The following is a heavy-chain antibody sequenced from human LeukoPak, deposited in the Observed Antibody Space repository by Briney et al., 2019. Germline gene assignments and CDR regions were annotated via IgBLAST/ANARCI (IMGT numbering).Heavy chain of an antibody. D-gene: IGHD5-24*01. CDR3: ARARDGYNPTYFDY. Sequence: SETLSLTCTVSGGAISSYYWSWIRQPPGKGLEWIAYIYYSGSTNYNPSLKSRVTISVDTSKNQFSLKLSSVTAADTAVYYCARARDGYNPTYFDYWGQGTLVTVPS. V-gene: IGHV4-59*01. CDR1: GGAISSYY. J-gene: IGHJ4*02. CDR2: IYYSGST.